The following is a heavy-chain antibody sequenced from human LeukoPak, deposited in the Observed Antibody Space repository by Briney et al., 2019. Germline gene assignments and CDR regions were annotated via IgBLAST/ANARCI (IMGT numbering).Heavy chain of an antibody. CDR2: IRYDGRNK. V-gene: IGHV3-30*02. CDR1: GFTFSSYG. CDR3: AKADRRWATYYYDTSGYYYDY. J-gene: IGHJ4*02. D-gene: IGHD3-22*01. Sequence: GGSLRLSCAASGFTFSSYGMNWVRQAPGKGLEWVAFIRYDGRNKYYADSVKGRFTISRDNSKNTLYLQMNGLRAEDSAVYFCAKADRRWATYYYDTSGYYYDYWGQGTLVTVSS.